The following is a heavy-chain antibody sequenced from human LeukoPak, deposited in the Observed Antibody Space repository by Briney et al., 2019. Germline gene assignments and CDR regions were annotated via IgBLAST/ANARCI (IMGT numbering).Heavy chain of an antibody. Sequence: QTGGSLRLSCAASGIYFSSHGMHWVRQAPGKGLEWVAVISYDGSNKYYADSVKGRFTISRDNSKNTLYLQMNSLRAEDTAVYYCAKDWAQYYYDSSGVLDYWGQGTLVTVSS. J-gene: IGHJ4*02. D-gene: IGHD3-22*01. V-gene: IGHV3-30*18. CDR1: GIYFSSHG. CDR3: AKDWAQYYYDSSGVLDY. CDR2: ISYDGSNK.